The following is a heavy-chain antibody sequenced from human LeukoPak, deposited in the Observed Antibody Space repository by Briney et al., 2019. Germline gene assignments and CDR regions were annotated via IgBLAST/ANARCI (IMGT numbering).Heavy chain of an antibody. D-gene: IGHD2-15*01. CDR2: IVPMFGIP. CDR1: GGTFSSYV. V-gene: IGHV1-69*05. Sequence: SVKVSCKASGGTFSSYVITWVRQAPGQGLEWMGGIVPMFGIPTYAQEFQGRVTITTDESTSTAYMELNSLRSEDTAVYYCATVVHPRLDQNWFDPWGQGTLVTVSS. CDR3: ATVVHPRLDQNWFDP. J-gene: IGHJ5*02.